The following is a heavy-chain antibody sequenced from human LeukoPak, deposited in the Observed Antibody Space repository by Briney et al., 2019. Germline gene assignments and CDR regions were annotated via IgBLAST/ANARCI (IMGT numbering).Heavy chain of an antibody. Sequence: ASVKVSCKASGGTFSSYPISWVRQAPGQGLEWMGGIIPIFGTADYAQKFQGRVTITADESTSTAYMELSSLRSDDTAVYYCARDGDFWSGYHGYFDYWGQGTLVTVSS. J-gene: IGHJ4*02. V-gene: IGHV1-69*13. CDR2: IIPIFGTA. D-gene: IGHD3-3*01. CDR3: ARDGDFWSGYHGYFDY. CDR1: GGTFSSYP.